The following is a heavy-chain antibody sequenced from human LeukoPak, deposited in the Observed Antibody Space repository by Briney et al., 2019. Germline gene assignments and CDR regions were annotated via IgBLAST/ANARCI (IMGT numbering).Heavy chain of an antibody. CDR3: ARVYRWTTPNGAFDI. CDR2: INGNSGGT. Sequence: ASVKVSCKASGYTFTGYYMHWVRQAPGQGLEWMGWINGNSGGTNYAQKFQGRVTMTRDTSISTVYMELTRLRSDDTAVYYCARVYRWTTPNGAFDIWGQGTMVTVSS. J-gene: IGHJ3*02. V-gene: IGHV1-2*02. CDR1: GYTFTGYY. D-gene: IGHD3-16*02.